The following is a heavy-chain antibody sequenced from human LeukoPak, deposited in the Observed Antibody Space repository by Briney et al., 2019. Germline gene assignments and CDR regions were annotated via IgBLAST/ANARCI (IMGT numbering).Heavy chain of an antibody. V-gene: IGHV4-59*12. CDR3: ARDRGPYYYMDV. Sequence: SETLSLTCTVSGGSISSYYWSWIRQPPGKGLEWIGYIYYSGSTNYNPSLKSRVTISVETSKNQFSLKLSSVTAADTAVYYCARDRGPYYYMDVWGKGTTVTVSS. J-gene: IGHJ6*03. CDR2: IYYSGST. CDR1: GGSISSYY. D-gene: IGHD3-10*01.